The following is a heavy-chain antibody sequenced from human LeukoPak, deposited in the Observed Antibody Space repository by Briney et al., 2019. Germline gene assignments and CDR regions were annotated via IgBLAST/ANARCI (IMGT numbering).Heavy chain of an antibody. CDR1: GYTFIDYY. D-gene: IGHD2-15*01. CDR2: INPNSGGT. J-gene: IGHJ6*02. V-gene: IGHV1-2*02. CDR3: ARDHCSAGGCYENYYYGMDV. Sequence: ASVKVSCKASGYTFIDYYLQWVRQAPGQGLEWMGWINPNSGGTEYVQKFQGRVTMTRDTSINTAYMELSRLRSDDTAVYYCARDHCSAGGCYENYYYGMDVWGQGTRSLSP.